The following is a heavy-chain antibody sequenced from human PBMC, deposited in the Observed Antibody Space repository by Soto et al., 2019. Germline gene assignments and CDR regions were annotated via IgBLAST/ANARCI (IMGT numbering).Heavy chain of an antibody. Sequence: QVQLVQSGAEVKKPGSSVKVSCKASGGTFSSYAISWVRQAPGQGLEWMGGIIPIFGTANYAQKFQGRVKIHGDESTSTAYMELSSLRSEDTAVSYCASDLSDGYNSYYYYGMDVWGQGTTVTVSS. D-gene: IGHD5-12*01. CDR2: IIPIFGTA. CDR3: ASDLSDGYNSYYYYGMDV. J-gene: IGHJ6*02. V-gene: IGHV1-69*01. CDR1: GGTFSSYA.